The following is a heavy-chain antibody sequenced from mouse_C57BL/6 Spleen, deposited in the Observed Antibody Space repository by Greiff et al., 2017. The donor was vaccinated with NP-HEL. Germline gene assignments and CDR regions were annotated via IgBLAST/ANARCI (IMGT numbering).Heavy chain of an antibody. CDR3: ARWGYGSSYNY. CDR1: GYTFTSYW. Sequence: VQLQQSGAELVRPVSSVKLSCKASGYTFTSYWMDWVKQRPGQGLEWIGNIYPSDSETHYNQKFKDKATLTVDKSSSTAYMQLSSLTSEDSAVYDCARWGYGSSYNYWGQGTTLTVSS. V-gene: IGHV1-61*01. J-gene: IGHJ2*01. CDR2: IYPSDSET. D-gene: IGHD1-1*01.